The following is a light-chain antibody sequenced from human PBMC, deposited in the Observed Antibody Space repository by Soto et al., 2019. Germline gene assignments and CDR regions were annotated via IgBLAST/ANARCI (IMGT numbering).Light chain of an antibody. CDR1: QSISAW. Sequence: DIQMTQSPSTLSASVGDRVIITCRASQSISAWLAWYQQKPGKAPKLLIYKASSLESGVPSRFSGSGSGTEYPLTISGRQPDDFATYYCQQYNSNTLTFGGGTKVEIK. J-gene: IGKJ4*01. CDR3: QQYNSNTLT. V-gene: IGKV1-5*03. CDR2: KAS.